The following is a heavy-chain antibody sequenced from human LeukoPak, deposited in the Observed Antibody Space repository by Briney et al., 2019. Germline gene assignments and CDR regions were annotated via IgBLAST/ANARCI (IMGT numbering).Heavy chain of an antibody. V-gene: IGHV3-23*01. CDR1: RFTFSSYA. CDR2: ISGSGSST. Sequence: PGGSPRLSCAASRFTFSSYAMSWVRQAPGKGLEWVSTISGSGSSTYYADSVKGRFTISRDNSKNTLYLQMNSLRAEDTAVYYCAKDRRYDVSGYQDYWGQGTLVTVSS. D-gene: IGHD3-22*01. CDR3: AKDRRYDVSGYQDY. J-gene: IGHJ4*02.